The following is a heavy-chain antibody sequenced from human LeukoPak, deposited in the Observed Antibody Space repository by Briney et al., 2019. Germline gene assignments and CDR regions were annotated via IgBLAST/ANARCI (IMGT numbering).Heavy chain of an antibody. D-gene: IGHD6-13*01. Sequence: SETLSLTCTVSGYSISSGYYWGWIRQPPGKGLEWIGSIYHSGSTYYNPSLESRVTISVDTSKNQFSLKLSSVTAADTAVYYCARAGSSFDFDYWGQGTLVTVSS. CDR1: GYSISSGYY. V-gene: IGHV4-38-2*02. CDR3: ARAGSSFDFDY. CDR2: IYHSGST. J-gene: IGHJ4*02.